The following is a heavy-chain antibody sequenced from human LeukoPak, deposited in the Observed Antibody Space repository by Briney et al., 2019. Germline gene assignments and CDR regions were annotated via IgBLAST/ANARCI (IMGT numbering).Heavy chain of an antibody. V-gene: IGHV1-2*02. D-gene: IGHD5-24*01. CDR1: GYTFTDYY. J-gene: IGHJ5*02. CDR2: INPNSDDT. Sequence: ASVKVSCKASGYTFTDYYMHWVRQAPGQGLEWMGWINPNSDDTKYARKFQGRVTMTRDTSISTAYMELTRLRSDDTAVYYCTRGLNYSASDWFDPWGQGTLVTVSS. CDR3: TRGLNYSASDWFDP.